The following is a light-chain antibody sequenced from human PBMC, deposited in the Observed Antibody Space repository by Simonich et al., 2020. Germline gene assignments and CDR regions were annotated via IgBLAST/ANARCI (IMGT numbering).Light chain of an antibody. V-gene: IGKV4-1*01. J-gene: IGKJ2*01. CDR3: QQYYSTPRT. CDR2: WAA. CDR1: QSVLYSSNNKNY. Sequence: DIVMTQSPDSLAVSLVERATINCKSSQSVLYSSNNKNYLAWYQQKPGQPLKLLILWAATRESGVPDRFSGSGSGTDFTLTISSLQAEDVAVYYCQQYYSTPRTFGQGTKPEIK.